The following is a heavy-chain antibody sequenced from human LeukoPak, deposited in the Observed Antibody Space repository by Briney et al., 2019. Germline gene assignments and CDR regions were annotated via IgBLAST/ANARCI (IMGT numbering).Heavy chain of an antibody. CDR1: GYTFSSYC. J-gene: IGHJ4*02. V-gene: IGHV1-18*01. CDR2: ISVYNGNT. CDR3: ARDAYTSGADY. Sequence: DSVKVSCKASGYTFSSYCCSWVRQAPGQGLEWMGWISVYNGNTNNIQKLQGRLTMTRDTSTNTAYMELRSLRSDDTAVYYCARDAYTSGADYWGQGTLVTVSS. D-gene: IGHD3-16*01.